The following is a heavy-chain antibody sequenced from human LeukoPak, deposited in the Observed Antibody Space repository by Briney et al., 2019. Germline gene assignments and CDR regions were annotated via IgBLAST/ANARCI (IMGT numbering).Heavy chain of an antibody. Sequence: GESLKISCAASGHSFSDYWMNWVRQAPGKGLEWVANIKQDGSEEYYVDSVKGRFTLSRDNAKKSPYLQMNSLRAEDTAVYYCAGSSGWARYFDYWGQGTLVTVSS. V-gene: IGHV3-7*05. J-gene: IGHJ4*02. D-gene: IGHD6-19*01. CDR3: AGSSGWARYFDY. CDR1: GHSFSDYW. CDR2: IKQDGSEE.